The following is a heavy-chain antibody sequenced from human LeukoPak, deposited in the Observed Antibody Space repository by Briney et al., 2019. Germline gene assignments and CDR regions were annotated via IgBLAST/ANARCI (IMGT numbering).Heavy chain of an antibody. J-gene: IGHJ4*02. D-gene: IGHD3-22*01. V-gene: IGHV3-66*01. Sequence: GGSLRLSCAASGFTFSSYSMNWVRQAPGKGLEWVSLIYSGGSTYYADSVKGRFTISRDNAKNSLYLQMNSLRAEDTAVYYCARDLYRIVVVPHYFDYWGQGTLVTVSS. CDR3: ARDLYRIVVVPHYFDY. CDR1: GFTFSSYS. CDR2: IYSGGST.